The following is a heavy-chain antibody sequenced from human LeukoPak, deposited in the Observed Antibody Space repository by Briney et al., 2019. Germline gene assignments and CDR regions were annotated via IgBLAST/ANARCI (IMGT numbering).Heavy chain of an antibody. CDR3: AREYSGSYFRAFDI. CDR1: GGSISRYY. CDR2: MHYSGST. V-gene: IGHV4-59*12. D-gene: IGHD1-26*01. J-gene: IGHJ3*02. Sequence: SETLSLTCTFSGGSISRYYWSWLRQPPGKGLEWIGYMHYSGSTNYNPSLKSRVTISVDTSKNQFSLKLSSVTAADTAVYYCAREYSGSYFRAFDIWGQGTMVTVSS.